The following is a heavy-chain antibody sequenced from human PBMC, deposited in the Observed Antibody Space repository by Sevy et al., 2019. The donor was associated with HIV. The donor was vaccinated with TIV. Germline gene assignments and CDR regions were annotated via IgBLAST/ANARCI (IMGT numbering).Heavy chain of an antibody. CDR3: ATSRSGYFDSSGYYIY. CDR1: GYSFTSHW. Sequence: GESLKISCQGSGYSFTSHWIGWVRHMPGKGLEWMGIIYPEGSETRYSPSFQGQVTFSADKSISTAYLQWSSLKASDTAMYYCATSRSGYFDSSGYYIYWGQGTLVTVSS. CDR2: IYPEGSET. V-gene: IGHV5-51*01. D-gene: IGHD3-22*01. J-gene: IGHJ4*02.